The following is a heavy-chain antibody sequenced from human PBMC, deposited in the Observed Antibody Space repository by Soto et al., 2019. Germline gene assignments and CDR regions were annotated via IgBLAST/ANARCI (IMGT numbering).Heavy chain of an antibody. D-gene: IGHD6-19*01. J-gene: IGHJ4*02. CDR3: AKLTQWLFDY. V-gene: IGHV3-21*04. Sequence: VRLSCAASGFTFSAYSINWVRQAPGKGLDWVSAISSTSSVIFYADSVKGRFTISRDNAKNTLYLQMNSLRAEDTAVYYCAKLTQWLFDYWGQGTLVTVSS. CDR2: ISSTSSVI. CDR1: GFTFSAYS.